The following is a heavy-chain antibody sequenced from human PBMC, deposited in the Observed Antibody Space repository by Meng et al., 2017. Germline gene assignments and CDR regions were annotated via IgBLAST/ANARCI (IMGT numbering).Heavy chain of an antibody. J-gene: IGHJ6*02. D-gene: IGHD3-10*01. V-gene: IGHV3-49*04. Sequence: GRSLRLSCTASGFTLGAYAMSWVSQAPGKGLEWVGFIRSKAYGGTTEYAATVKGRFTISRDDSKSIAYLKMNSLKPEDTAVYYCTREHLILLWFGELSNYYYGMDVWGQGTTVTVSS. CDR1: GFTLGAYA. CDR3: TREHLILLWFGELSNYYYGMDV. CDR2: IRSKAYGGTT.